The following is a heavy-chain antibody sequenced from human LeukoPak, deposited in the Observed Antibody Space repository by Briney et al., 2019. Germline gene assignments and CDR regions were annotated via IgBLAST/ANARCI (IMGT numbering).Heavy chain of an antibody. J-gene: IGHJ4*02. V-gene: IGHV4-4*07. CDR1: GGSISNDC. D-gene: IGHD3-10*01. CDR3: ARGGTYGSGRNQHTALDY. CDR2: IYTRGST. Sequence: SETLSLTCTVSGGSISNDCWSWIRQAAGKELEWIGRIYTRGSTNYNPSLKSRVTISLDKYKKQFSPNLNSVTAADTAVYYCARGGTYGSGRNQHTALDYWGQGTLVTVSS.